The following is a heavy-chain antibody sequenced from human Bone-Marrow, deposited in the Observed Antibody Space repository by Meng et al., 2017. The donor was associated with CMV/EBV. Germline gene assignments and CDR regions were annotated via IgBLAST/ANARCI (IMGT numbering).Heavy chain of an antibody. CDR1: GYSFTSYW. CDR3: ARCPQLSRFDY. Sequence: KVSCKGSGYSFTSYWIGWVRQMPGKGLEWMGLIYPGDSDTRYSPSFQGQVTISADKSISTAYLQWSSLKASDTAMYYCARCPQLSRFDYWGQGTLVTVSS. D-gene: IGHD2-2*01. J-gene: IGHJ4*02. CDR2: IYPGDSDT. V-gene: IGHV5-51*01.